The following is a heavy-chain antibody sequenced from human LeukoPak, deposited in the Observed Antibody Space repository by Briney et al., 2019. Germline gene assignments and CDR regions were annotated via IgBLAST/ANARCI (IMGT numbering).Heavy chain of an antibody. Sequence: PGGSLRLSCAASGFTFSSYGMHWVRQAPGKGLEWVAVIWYDGSNKYYADSVKGRFTISRDNSKNTLYLQMSSLRAEDTAVYYCARDDNYYGSGSYYRSVEYWGQGTLVTVSS. V-gene: IGHV3-33*01. J-gene: IGHJ4*02. CDR1: GFTFSSYG. D-gene: IGHD3-10*01. CDR3: ARDDNYYGSGSYYRSVEY. CDR2: IWYDGSNK.